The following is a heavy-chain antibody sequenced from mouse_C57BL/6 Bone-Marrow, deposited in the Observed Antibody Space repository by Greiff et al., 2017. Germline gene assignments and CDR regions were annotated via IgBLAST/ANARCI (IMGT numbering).Heavy chain of an antibody. CDR3: ASPITTVVARSYWYFDV. CDR2: IYPGDGDT. Sequence: VQRVESGPELVKPGASVKISCKASGYAFSSSWMNWVKQRPGKGLEWIGRIYPGDGDTNYNGKFKGKATLTADKSSSTAYMQLSSLTSEDSAVYFCASPITTVVARSYWYFDVWGTGTTVTVSS. CDR1: GYAFSSSW. J-gene: IGHJ1*03. D-gene: IGHD1-1*01. V-gene: IGHV1-82*01.